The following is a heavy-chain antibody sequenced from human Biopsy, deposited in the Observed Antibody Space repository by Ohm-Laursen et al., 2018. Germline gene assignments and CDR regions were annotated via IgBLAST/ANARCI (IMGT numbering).Heavy chain of an antibody. CDR1: GGAFTNYA. Sequence: SVKVSCKASGGAFTNYAINWVRQAPGHGLEWMGGIITVSETACYAERFQGRVTITADVTTTTAYMDLSGLRSEDTAVYYCVAYPSSGFFENNDDFAMDVWGQGTTVTVSS. CDR3: VAYPSSGFFENNDDFAMDV. D-gene: IGHD6-19*01. CDR2: IITVSETA. J-gene: IGHJ6*02. V-gene: IGHV1-69*13.